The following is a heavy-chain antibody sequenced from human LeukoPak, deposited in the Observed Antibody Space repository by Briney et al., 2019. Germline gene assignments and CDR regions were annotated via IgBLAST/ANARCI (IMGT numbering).Heavy chain of an antibody. CDR1: GFTVSSSY. Sequence: GGSLRLSCAASGFTVSSSYMNWVRQAPGKGLEWVSSISSSNNYIYYADSVKGRFTISRDNAKNSLYLQMNSLRAEDTAVYYCARRSPNYYFDYWGQGTPVTVSS. CDR3: ARRSPNYYFDY. J-gene: IGHJ4*02. CDR2: ISSSNNYI. V-gene: IGHV3-21*01.